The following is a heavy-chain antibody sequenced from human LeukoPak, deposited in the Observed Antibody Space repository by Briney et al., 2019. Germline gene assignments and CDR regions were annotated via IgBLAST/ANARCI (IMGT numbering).Heavy chain of an antibody. CDR1: GGSISSYY. CDR2: IYYSGST. Sequence: SETLSLTCTVSGGSISSYYWSWIRQPPGRGLEWIGYIYYSGSTNYNPSLKSRVTISVDTSKNQFSLKLSSVTAADAAVYYCARGRRITMPSRAFDIWGQGTMVTVSS. J-gene: IGHJ3*02. V-gene: IGHV4-59*01. CDR3: ARGRRITMPSRAFDI. D-gene: IGHD3-10*01.